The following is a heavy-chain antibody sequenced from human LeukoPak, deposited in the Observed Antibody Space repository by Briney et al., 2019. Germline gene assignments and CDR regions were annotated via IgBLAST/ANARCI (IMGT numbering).Heavy chain of an antibody. CDR1: GGTLSSYA. Sequence: GASVKVSCKASGGTLSSYAISWVRQAPGQGLEWMGWINPNSGGTNYAQKFQGRLTMTRDTSISTAYMELSRLRPDDTAVYYCASEYSGYAPGGYWGQGTLVTVSS. V-gene: IGHV1-2*02. CDR3: ASEYSGYAPGGY. CDR2: INPNSGGT. D-gene: IGHD5-12*01. J-gene: IGHJ4*02.